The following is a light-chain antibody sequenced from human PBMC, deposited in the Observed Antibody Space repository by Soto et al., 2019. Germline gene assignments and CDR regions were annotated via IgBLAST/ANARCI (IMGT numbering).Light chain of an antibody. CDR1: QSVSSD. J-gene: IGKJ5*01. CDR2: AVS. Sequence: EIVMTQSPAALSVSPGERVTLSCRASQSVSSDLAWYQQKVGQAPWLLMYAVSTRATGIPGRFSGSGSGTDFSLTISGLQSEDSAVYFCQQYNNWPFSFGQGTRLEI. CDR3: QQYNNWPFS. V-gene: IGKV3-15*01.